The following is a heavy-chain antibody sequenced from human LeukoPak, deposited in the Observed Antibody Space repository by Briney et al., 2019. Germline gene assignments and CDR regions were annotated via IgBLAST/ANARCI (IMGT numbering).Heavy chain of an antibody. CDR3: ARDSSSSFDY. Sequence: ASVKVSCKAPGYTFTDSYIHWVRQAPGQGLEWMGWINTNTGNPTYAQGFTGRFVFSLDTSVSTAYLQISNLKAEDTAVYYCARDSSSSFDYWGQGTLVTVSS. D-gene: IGHD6-6*01. J-gene: IGHJ4*02. CDR2: INTNTGNP. CDR1: GYTFTDSY. V-gene: IGHV7-4-1*02.